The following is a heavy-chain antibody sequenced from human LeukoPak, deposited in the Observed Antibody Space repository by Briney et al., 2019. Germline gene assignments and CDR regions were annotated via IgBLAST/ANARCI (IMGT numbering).Heavy chain of an antibody. CDR3: TTGGVVVVVAATLADY. CDR2: IKSKTDGGTT. CDR1: GFTFSNAW. V-gene: IGHV3-15*01. D-gene: IGHD2-15*01. J-gene: IGHJ4*02. Sequence: PGGSLRLSCAASGFTFSNAWMSWVRQAPGKGLEWVGRIKSKTDGGTTDYAAPVKGRFTISRDDSKDTLYLQMNSLKTEDTAVYYCTTGGVVVVVAATLADYWGQGTLVTVSS.